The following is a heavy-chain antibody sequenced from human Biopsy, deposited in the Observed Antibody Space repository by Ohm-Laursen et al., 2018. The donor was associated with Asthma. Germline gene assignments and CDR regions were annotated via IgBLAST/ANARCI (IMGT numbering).Heavy chain of an antibody. D-gene: IGHD6-19*01. Sequence: SSVKVSCKPPGGTFSDFAISWVRQAPGQGLEWLGGILTVFGTTNYTQKFQGRVTITADESTSTAYMEVTSLRSEDTAIYYCARCQVGYSSGWSLLLKKIYYSGMDVWGQGTAVTVSS. CDR3: ARCQVGYSSGWSLLLKKIYYSGMDV. J-gene: IGHJ6*02. CDR1: GGTFSDFA. V-gene: IGHV1-69*01. CDR2: ILTVFGTT.